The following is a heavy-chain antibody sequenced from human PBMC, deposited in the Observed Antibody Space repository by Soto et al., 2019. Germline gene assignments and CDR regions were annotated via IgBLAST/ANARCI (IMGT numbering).Heavy chain of an antibody. CDR2: ITGNAGST. J-gene: IGHJ6*02. D-gene: IGHD6-19*01. Sequence: LXLSFAASGFSFRSYGMNWVRQAAGKLLEWVSGITGNAGSTFYGDSAKGRFTISRDKNTLYLQMNSLRVDDTAVYYCAKDQFSSGWYNDPYYGLDVWGQGTTVTVSS. CDR1: GFSFRSYG. CDR3: AKDQFSSGWYNDPYYGLDV. V-gene: IGHV3-23*01.